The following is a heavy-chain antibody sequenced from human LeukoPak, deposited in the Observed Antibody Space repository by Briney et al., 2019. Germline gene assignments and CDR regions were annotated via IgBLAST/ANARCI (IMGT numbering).Heavy chain of an antibody. Sequence: SETLSLTCTVSGVSISRSADYWGWVRQPPGKRLEWIGSIYYSGTTYYNPSLKSRVTISLDTSKNQFSLKLSSVTAADTAVYYCASADIYGGYYYGMDVWGQGTTVTVSS. J-gene: IGHJ6*02. CDR3: ASADIYGGYYYGMDV. CDR1: GVSISRSADY. CDR2: IYYSGTT. D-gene: IGHD4-23*01. V-gene: IGHV4-39*07.